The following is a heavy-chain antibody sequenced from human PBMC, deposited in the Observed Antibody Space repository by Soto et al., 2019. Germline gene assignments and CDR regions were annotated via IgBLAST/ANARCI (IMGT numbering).Heavy chain of an antibody. V-gene: IGHV4-31*03. CDR1: GGSISSGYY. Sequence: QVQLQESGPGLVKPSQTLSLTCTVSGGSISSGYYWSWIRQHPGKGLEWIGYIYYSGSTYYNPSLKSRVTISVDTSKSQFSLKLSSVTAADTAVYYCARAPGDYFDYWGQGTLVTVSS. CDR3: ARAPGDYFDY. J-gene: IGHJ4*02. CDR2: IYYSGST.